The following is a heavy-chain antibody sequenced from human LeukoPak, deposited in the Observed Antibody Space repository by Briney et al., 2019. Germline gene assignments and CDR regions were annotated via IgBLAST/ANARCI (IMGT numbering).Heavy chain of an antibody. CDR2: IIPIFGTA. J-gene: IGHJ5*02. V-gene: IGHV1-69*01. CDR3: ARDPYGDSGGGWFDP. Sequence: GASVKVSCKASGGTFSSYAISWVRQAPGQGLEWMGGIIPIFGTANYAQKFQGRVTITADESTSTAYMELSSLRSEDTAVYYCARDPYGDSGGGWFDPWGQGTLVTVSS. CDR1: GGTFSSYA. D-gene: IGHD4-17*01.